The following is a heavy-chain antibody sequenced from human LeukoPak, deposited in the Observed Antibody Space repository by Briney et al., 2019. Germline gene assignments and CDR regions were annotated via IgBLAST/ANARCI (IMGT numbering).Heavy chain of an antibody. CDR3: ARVYRHWIYYFDY. V-gene: IGHV4-59*01. J-gene: IGHJ4*02. CDR2: IYYSGST. CDR1: GGSISSYY. D-gene: IGHD1-26*01. Sequence: SETLSLTCTVSGGSISSYYWSWIRQPPGKGLEWIGYIYYSGSTNYNPSIKSRVTISVDTSENQFSLKLSSVTAADTAVYYCARVYRHWIYYFDYWGQGTLVTVSS.